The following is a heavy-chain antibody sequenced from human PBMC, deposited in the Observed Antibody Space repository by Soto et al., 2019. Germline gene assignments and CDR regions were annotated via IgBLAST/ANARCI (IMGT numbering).Heavy chain of an antibody. Sequence: EVQLVESGGGLVQPGGSLRLSCAAHKFPFSISSRKWVRQAPGKGLEWSSYITSDTNTIKYADSVKGRFTISRDNAKNLVYLQMNSLRDEDTAVYFCARSVEGHFDYWGQGTVVTVSS. CDR1: KFPFSISS. CDR2: ITSDTNTI. J-gene: IGHJ4*02. V-gene: IGHV3-48*02. CDR3: ARSVEGHFDY. D-gene: IGHD6-19*01.